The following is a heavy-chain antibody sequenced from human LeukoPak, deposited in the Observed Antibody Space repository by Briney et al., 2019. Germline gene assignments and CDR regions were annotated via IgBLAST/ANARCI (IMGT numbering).Heavy chain of an antibody. CDR1: GGTFSSYA. V-gene: IGHV1-69*05. CDR3: ARPGFLPQSSWFDY. D-gene: IGHD2-2*01. J-gene: IGHJ4*02. CDR2: IIPIFGTA. Sequence: GASVKVSCKASGGTFSSYAISWVRQAPGQGLEWMGGIIPIFGTASYAQKFQGRVTITTDESTSTAYMELSSLRSEDTAVYYCARPGFLPQSSWFDYWGQGTLVTVSS.